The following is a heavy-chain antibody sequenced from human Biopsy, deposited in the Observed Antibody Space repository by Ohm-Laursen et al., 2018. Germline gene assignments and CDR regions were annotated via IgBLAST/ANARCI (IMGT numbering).Heavy chain of an antibody. V-gene: IGHV3-33*06. D-gene: IGHD2-8*01. CDR3: AKCMTGGSNYYFHH. CDR1: GFTFSNYA. CDR2: IWYDGSNK. Sequence: SLRLSCTASGFTFSNYAMSWVRQAPGKGLEWVAAIWYDGSNKNYADSVKGRFTISRDNSKNTLYLQMNSLRGEDTAVYYCAKCMTGGSNYYFHHCGQGTLVTVSS. J-gene: IGHJ4*02.